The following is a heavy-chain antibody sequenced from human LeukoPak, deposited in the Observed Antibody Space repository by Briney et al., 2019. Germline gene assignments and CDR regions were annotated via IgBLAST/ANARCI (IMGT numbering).Heavy chain of an antibody. D-gene: IGHD3/OR15-3a*01. CDR2: ISWNSGSI. CDR1: GFTFDDYA. J-gene: IGHJ4*02. V-gene: IGHV3-9*01. Sequence: GGSLRLSCAASGFTFDDYAMHWVRQAPGKGLEWVSGISWNSGSIGYADSVKGRFTISRDNAKNSLYLQMNSLRAEDTALYYCALSRYGTGYYYFDCWGQGTLVTVSS. CDR3: ALSRYGTGYYYFDC.